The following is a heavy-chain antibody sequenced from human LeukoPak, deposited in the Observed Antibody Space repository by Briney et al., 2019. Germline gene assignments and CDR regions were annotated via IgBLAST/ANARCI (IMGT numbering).Heavy chain of an antibody. Sequence: PGGSLRLSCAASGFTFSSYAMSWVRQAPGKGLEWVSAISGSGGSTYYADSVKGRFTISRDNSKNTLYLQMNSLRAEDTAVYYYAKDSAARRGYFDYWGQGTLVTVSS. J-gene: IGHJ4*02. D-gene: IGHD6-6*01. CDR3: AKDSAARRGYFDY. CDR1: GFTFSSYA. CDR2: ISGSGGST. V-gene: IGHV3-23*01.